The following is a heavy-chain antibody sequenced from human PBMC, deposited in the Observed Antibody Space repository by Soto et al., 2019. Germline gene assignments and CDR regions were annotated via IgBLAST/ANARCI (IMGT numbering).Heavy chain of an antibody. J-gene: IGHJ4*02. Sequence: GESLKISCKGSGYTFTSYWIAWVRQMPGKGLEWMGIIYPSDSDTRYSLSFQGQVTISVDKYISTAYLQWSSLKASDTAVYYCARRGFSSSSPFDYWGQGPRSPSPQ. V-gene: IGHV5-51*01. CDR2: IYPSDSDT. CDR3: ARRGFSSSSPFDY. CDR1: GYTFTSYW. D-gene: IGHD6-6*01.